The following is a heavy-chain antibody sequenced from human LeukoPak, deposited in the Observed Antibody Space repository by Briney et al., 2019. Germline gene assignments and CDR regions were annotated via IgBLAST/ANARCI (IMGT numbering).Heavy chain of an antibody. V-gene: IGHV5-51*01. J-gene: IGHJ4*02. CDR3: ARHPDSSGWTYYFDY. Sequence: GESLKISCKGSGYSFTSYWIGWVRQMPGKGLEWMGIIYPGDSDTRYSPSFQGQVTISADKSISTAYLQWSSLKASDTATYYCARHPDSSGWTYYFDYWGQGTLVTVSS. CDR2: IYPGDSDT. CDR1: GYSFTSYW. D-gene: IGHD6-19*01.